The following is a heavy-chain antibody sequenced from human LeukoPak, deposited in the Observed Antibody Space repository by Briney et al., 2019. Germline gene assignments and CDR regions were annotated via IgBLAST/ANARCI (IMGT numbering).Heavy chain of an antibody. CDR1: GYTLTELS. CDR2: FDPEDGET. CDR3: ARYDYYYYGMDV. D-gene: IGHD1-1*01. V-gene: IGHV1-24*01. J-gene: IGHJ6*02. Sequence: ASVKVSCKVSGYTLTELSMHWVRQAPGKGLEWVGGFDPEDGETIYAQKFQGRVTMTEDTSTDTAYMELRSLRSDDTAVYYCARYDYYYYGMDVWGQGTTVTVSS.